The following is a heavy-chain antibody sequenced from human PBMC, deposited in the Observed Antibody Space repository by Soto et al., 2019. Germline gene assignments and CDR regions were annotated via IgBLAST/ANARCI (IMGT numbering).Heavy chain of an antibody. CDR3: ARDFEY. Sequence: EVQLVESGGGLVQPGGSRRLSCEASGFTFSTFWMHWVRQAPGKGLVWVSRINSDGSSTNYADSVKGRVTISRDNAKNTLYLQLNSLRPEDTAVYYCARDFEYWGQGTLVTVSS. V-gene: IGHV3-74*01. J-gene: IGHJ4*02. CDR2: INSDGSST. CDR1: GFTFSTFW.